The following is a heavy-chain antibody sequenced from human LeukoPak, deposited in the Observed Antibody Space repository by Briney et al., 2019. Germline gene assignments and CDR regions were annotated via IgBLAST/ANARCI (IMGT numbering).Heavy chain of an antibody. J-gene: IGHJ4*02. Sequence: ASVKVSCKASGYTFTGYYMHWVRQAPGEGLEWMGWINPNSGGTNYAQKFQGRVTMTRDTSISTAYMELSSLRSDDTAVYYCARADGYYDSFYFWGQGTLVTVSS. V-gene: IGHV1-2*02. CDR1: GYTFTGYY. CDR2: INPNSGGT. D-gene: IGHD3-22*01. CDR3: ARADGYYDSFYF.